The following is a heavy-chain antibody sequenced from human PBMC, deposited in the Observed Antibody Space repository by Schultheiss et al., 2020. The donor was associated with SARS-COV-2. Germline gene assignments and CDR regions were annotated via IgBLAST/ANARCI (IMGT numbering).Heavy chain of an antibody. Sequence: GGSLRLSCAASGFTFSSYWMSWVRQATGKGLEWVANIKQDGSEKYYVDSVKGRFTISRDNAKNSLYLQMNSLRAEDTAVYYCASSTAPLQFDYWGQGTLVTVSS. J-gene: IGHJ4*02. D-gene: IGHD4-17*01. CDR1: GFTFSSYW. V-gene: IGHV3-7*01. CDR3: ASSTAPLQFDY. CDR2: IKQDGSEK.